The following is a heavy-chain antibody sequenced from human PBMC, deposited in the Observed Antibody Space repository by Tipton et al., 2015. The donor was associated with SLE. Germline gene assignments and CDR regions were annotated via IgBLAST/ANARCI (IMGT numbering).Heavy chain of an antibody. CDR3: AKTPNHGGNFALDY. Sequence: SLRLSCAASGFTFSSYAMSWVRQAPGKGLEWVSAISGSGGSTYYADSVKGRFTISRDNSKNTLYLQMNSLRAEDTAVYYCAKTPNHGGNFALDYWGQGTLVTVSS. CDR2: ISGSGGST. D-gene: IGHD4-23*01. CDR1: GFTFSSYA. V-gene: IGHV3-23*01. J-gene: IGHJ4*02.